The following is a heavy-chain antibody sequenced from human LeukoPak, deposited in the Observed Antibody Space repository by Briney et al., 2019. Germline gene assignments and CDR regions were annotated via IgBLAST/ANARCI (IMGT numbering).Heavy chain of an antibody. Sequence: GGSLRLSCAASVFTFSKYAFHWVRQAPGKGLEWVAIFAYDGSHKFYADSVKGRFSSSRDNSNNTVLLQMNSLRPAGTAVYYCARDQLYCADGTCSAHNWFDPWGQGTLVTVSS. V-gene: IGHV3-30-3*01. CDR1: VFTFSKYA. D-gene: IGHD2-21*01. CDR2: FAYDGSHK. J-gene: IGHJ5*02. CDR3: ARDQLYCADGTCSAHNWFDP.